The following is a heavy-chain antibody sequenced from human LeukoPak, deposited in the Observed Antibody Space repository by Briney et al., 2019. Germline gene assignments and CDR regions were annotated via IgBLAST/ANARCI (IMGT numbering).Heavy chain of an antibody. CDR3: AHALRFLEWLPSNSNWFDP. D-gene: IGHD3-3*01. V-gene: IGHV2-5*01. J-gene: IGHJ5*02. CDR2: IYWNDDK. Sequence: SGPTLVKPTQTLTLTCTFSGFSLSTSGVGVGWIRQPPGKALEWLALIYWNDDKRYSPSPKSRLTITKDTSKNQVVLTMTNMDPVDTATYYCAHALRFLEWLPSNSNWFDPWGQGTLVTVSS. CDR1: GFSLSTSGVG.